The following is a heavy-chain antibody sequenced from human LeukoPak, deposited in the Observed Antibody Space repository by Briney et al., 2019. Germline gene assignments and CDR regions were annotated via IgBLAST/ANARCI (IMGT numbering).Heavy chain of an antibody. CDR3: TSRYCSGGSCSADY. CDR2: IYYSGTT. CDR1: GGSIRSSSYY. J-gene: IGHJ4*02. V-gene: IGHV4-39*01. D-gene: IGHD2-15*01. Sequence: SSETLSLTCTVSGGSIRSSSYYWGRIRQPPGKGLEWIGSIYYSGTTYYNPSLKSRVTISVDTSKNQFSLKLSSVTAADTAVYYCTSRYCSGGSCSADYWGQGTLVTVSS.